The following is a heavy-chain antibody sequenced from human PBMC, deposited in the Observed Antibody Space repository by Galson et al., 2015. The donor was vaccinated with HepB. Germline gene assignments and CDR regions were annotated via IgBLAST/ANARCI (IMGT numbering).Heavy chain of an antibody. CDR2: ISGSGGNT. D-gene: IGHD6-13*01. V-gene: IGHV3-23*01. CDR1: GFTFSSYA. Sequence: SLRLSCAASGFTFSSYAMSWVRQAPGKGLEWVSSISGSGGNTYYADSVKGRFTISRDNSKNTLYLQMNSLRAEDTAVYYCARAWYSSLLTGWFDPWGQGTLVTVSS. J-gene: IGHJ5*02. CDR3: ARAWYSSLLTGWFDP.